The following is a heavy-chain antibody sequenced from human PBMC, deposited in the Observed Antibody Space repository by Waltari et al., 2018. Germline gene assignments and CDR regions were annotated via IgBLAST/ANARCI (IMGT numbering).Heavy chain of an antibody. CDR2: ISVSGGST. Sequence: EVPLVASGGGLVQPGGSLRLSCAASGFTVSSYAMSWVRKAPGQGLEWVSAISVSGGSTYYADSVKGRFTICRDNSKNTLYLQMNILRAEDTAVYYCAKTHISGGDAFDIWGQGTMVTVSS. D-gene: IGHD1-26*01. V-gene: IGHV3-23*04. J-gene: IGHJ3*02. CDR3: AKTHISGGDAFDI. CDR1: GFTVSSYA.